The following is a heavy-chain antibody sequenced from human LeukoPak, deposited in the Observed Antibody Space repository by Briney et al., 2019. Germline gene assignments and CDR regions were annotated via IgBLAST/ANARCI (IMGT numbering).Heavy chain of an antibody. V-gene: IGHV1-18*01. J-gene: IGHJ4*02. CDR3: ARGSSGWLFDY. Sequence: GASVKVSCKVSGYTLTELSMHWVRQAPGQGLEWMGWISAYNGNTNYAQKLQGRVTMTTDTSTSTAYMELRSLRSDDTAVYYCARGSSGWLFDYWGQGTLVTVSS. D-gene: IGHD6-25*01. CDR1: GYTLTELS. CDR2: ISAYNGNT.